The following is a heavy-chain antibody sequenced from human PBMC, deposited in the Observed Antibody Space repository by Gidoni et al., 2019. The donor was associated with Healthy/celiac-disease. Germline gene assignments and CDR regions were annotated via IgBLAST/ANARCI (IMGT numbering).Heavy chain of an antibody. Sequence: EVQLVESGGGLVQPGGSLKLSCAASGFPFSGSAMHWVRQASGKGLEWVGRIRSKANSYATAYAASVKGRFTISRDDSKNTAYLQMNSLKTEDTAVYYCTSSLLWFGELYPDYWGQGTLVTVSS. J-gene: IGHJ4*02. V-gene: IGHV3-73*02. CDR1: GFPFSGSA. CDR3: TSSLLWFGELYPDY. D-gene: IGHD3-10*01. CDR2: IRSKANSYAT.